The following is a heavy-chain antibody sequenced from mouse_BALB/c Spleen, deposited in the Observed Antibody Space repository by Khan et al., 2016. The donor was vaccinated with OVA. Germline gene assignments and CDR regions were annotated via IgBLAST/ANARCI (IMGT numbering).Heavy chain of an antibody. D-gene: IGHD4-1*01. CDR3: ADHLTGSLAY. J-gene: IGHJ3*01. V-gene: IGHV5-6*01. CDR1: GFTFSSYS. Sequence: EVELVESGGDLVKPGGSLKLSCAASGFTFSSYSMSWVRQTPDKRLEWVASISSGGDYTYSPDRVKGRFTISRDNAKNTLYLQMSDLKSEDTAMYYCADHLTGSLAYWGQGTLGTVSA. CDR2: ISSGGDYT.